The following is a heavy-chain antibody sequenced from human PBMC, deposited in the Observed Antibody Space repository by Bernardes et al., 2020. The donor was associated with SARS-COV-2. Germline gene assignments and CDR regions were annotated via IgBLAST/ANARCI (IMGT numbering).Heavy chain of an antibody. CDR1: GYTFATYY. J-gene: IGHJ4*02. CDR3: ARGQSNFLNQFLDY. Sequence: ASVKVSCKASGYTFATYYIHWVRQAPGQGLEWMGIVNPTGGGTVYAQKFQDRVTMTRDTSTSTVYMELRSLRSEDTAVYSCARGQSNFLNQFLDYWGQGTQVTVSS. V-gene: IGHV1-46*01. CDR2: VNPTGGGT.